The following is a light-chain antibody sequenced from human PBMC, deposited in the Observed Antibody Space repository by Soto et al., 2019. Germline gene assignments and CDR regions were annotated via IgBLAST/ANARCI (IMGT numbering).Light chain of an antibody. CDR1: SSNIGATYD. V-gene: IGLV1-40*01. CDR3: QSYDSSLSAHYV. Sequence: QSALTQPPSVSGVPGKRVTISCTGRSSNIGATYDVQWYQQLPGTAPKLLIYGNSNRPSGVPDRFSGSKSGTSASLAITGLQADDEADYYCQSYDSSLSAHYVFGTGTKLTGL. CDR2: GNS. J-gene: IGLJ1*01.